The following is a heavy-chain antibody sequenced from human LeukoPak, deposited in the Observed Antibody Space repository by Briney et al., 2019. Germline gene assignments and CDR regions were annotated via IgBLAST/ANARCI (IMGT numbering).Heavy chain of an antibody. V-gene: IGHV3-23*01. Sequence: PGGSLRLSCAASGFTFSSYGMSWVRQALGKGLEWVSSISRSGGSTHYADSVKGRFTISRDNSKNMLSLQMNSLRAEDTAVYYCAELGITMIGGVWGKGTTVTISS. CDR2: ISRSGGST. D-gene: IGHD3-10*02. J-gene: IGHJ6*04. CDR1: GFTFSSYG. CDR3: AELGITMIGGV.